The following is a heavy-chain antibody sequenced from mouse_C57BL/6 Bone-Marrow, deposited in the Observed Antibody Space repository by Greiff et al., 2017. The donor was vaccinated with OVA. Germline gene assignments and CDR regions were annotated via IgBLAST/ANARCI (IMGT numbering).Heavy chain of an antibody. CDR3: ARRGIYYDYDVGDYAMDY. J-gene: IGHJ4*01. D-gene: IGHD2-4*01. CDR1: GFTFSSYG. V-gene: IGHV5-6*01. CDR2: ISSGGSYT. Sequence: EVMLVESGGDLVKPGGSLKLSCAASGFTFSSYGMSWVRQTPDKRLEWVATISSGGSYTYYPDSVKGRFTISRDNAKNTLYLQMSSLKSEDTAMYYCARRGIYYDYDVGDYAMDYWGLGTSVTVSS.